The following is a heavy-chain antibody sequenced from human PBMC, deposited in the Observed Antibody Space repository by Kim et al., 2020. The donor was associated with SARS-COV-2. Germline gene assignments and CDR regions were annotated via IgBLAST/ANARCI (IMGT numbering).Heavy chain of an antibody. CDR3: SGGDLDY. V-gene: IGHV3-7*03. Sequence: ETNYVDSVRGRFTISKDNAKNSLRLQMNSLRVDDTAVYYCSGGDLDYWGQGILVRVSS. CDR2: ET. J-gene: IGHJ4*02.